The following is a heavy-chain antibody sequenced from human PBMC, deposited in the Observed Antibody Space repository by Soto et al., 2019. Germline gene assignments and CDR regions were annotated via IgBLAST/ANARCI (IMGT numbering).Heavy chain of an antibody. V-gene: IGHV3-48*01. CDR3: ARATATGFGY. D-gene: IGHD1-26*01. Sequence: GGSLRLSCAASGFTFSTDSMSWVRQAPGKGLEWVSYISGSSSTIYYTDSVKGRFTISRDNAKNSLYLQMNSLRAEDTAVYYCARATATGFGYWGQGTLVTVSS. CDR1: GFTFSTDS. J-gene: IGHJ4*02. CDR2: ISGSSSTI.